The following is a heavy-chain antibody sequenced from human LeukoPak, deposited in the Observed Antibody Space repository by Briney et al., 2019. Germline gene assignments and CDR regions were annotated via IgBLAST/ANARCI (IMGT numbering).Heavy chain of an antibody. J-gene: IGHJ3*02. CDR1: GFSFDDYG. CDR2: INWNGGST. CDR3: ARGEWNAFDI. V-gene: IGHV3-20*04. Sequence: GGSLRLSCAASGFSFDDYGMSWVRQAPGKGLEWVSGINWNGGSTGYADSVKGRFTISRDNAKNSLFLQMSSLRAEDTALYYCARGEWNAFDIWGQGTIVTVSS. D-gene: IGHD3-3*01.